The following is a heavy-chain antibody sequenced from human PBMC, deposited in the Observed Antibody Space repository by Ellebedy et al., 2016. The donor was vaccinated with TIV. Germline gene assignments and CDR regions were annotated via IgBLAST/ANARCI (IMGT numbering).Heavy chain of an antibody. V-gene: IGHV1-18*04. CDR2: ISAYNGDT. CDR1: GFLFDAYG. J-gene: IGHJ4*02. Sequence: ASVKVSCKASGFLFDAYGISWARQAPGQGLEWMGWISAYNGDTIYAHHFKGRLIMTTDTSTATAFMELRSLTSDDTAVYYCATSYGDYGHWGQGTLVTVSS. D-gene: IGHD4-17*01. CDR3: ATSYGDYGH.